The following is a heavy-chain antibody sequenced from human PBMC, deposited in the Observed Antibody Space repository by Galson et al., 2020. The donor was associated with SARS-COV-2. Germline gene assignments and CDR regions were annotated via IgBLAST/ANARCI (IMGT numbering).Heavy chain of an antibody. CDR3: ARGPSGYSYGLSWDY. CDR2: ISSSSSYI. CDR1: GFTFKSTS. Sequence: GESLKIPCAASGFTFKSTSMNWVRQAPGQRLAWVSSISSSSSYIYYADLVKGRFTISRDNAKNSLYLQMNSLRAEDTAVYYCARGPSGYSYGLSWDYWGQGTLVTVSS. D-gene: IGHD5-18*01. J-gene: IGHJ4*02. V-gene: IGHV3-21*01.